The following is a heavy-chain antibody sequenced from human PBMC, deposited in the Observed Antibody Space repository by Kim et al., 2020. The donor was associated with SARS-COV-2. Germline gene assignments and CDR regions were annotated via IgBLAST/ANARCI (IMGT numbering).Heavy chain of an antibody. D-gene: IGHD3-16*01. J-gene: IGHJ6*02. CDR1: GFTFSSYW. V-gene: IGHV3-74*01. Sequence: GGSLRLSCAASGFTFSSYWMHWVRQAPGKGLVWVSRINSDGSSTSYADSVKGRFTISRDNAKNTLYLQMNSLRAEDTAVYYCARPGGEGQNYYYYGMDVWGQGTTVTVSS. CDR2: INSDGSST. CDR3: ARPGGEGQNYYYYGMDV.